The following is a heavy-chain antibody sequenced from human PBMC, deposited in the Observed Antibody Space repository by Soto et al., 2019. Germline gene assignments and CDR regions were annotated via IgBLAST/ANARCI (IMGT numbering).Heavy chain of an antibody. CDR3: ARDPLRTYSYDSSGYSYGLDV. V-gene: IGHV4-4*02. CDR1: SGSIDNVYW. CDR2: TSHDGVT. D-gene: IGHD3-22*01. J-gene: IGHJ6*02. Sequence: SETLSLTCAASSGSIDNVYWWSWVRQSPGKGLEWIGETSHDGVTNYNPSLEGRVTISIDKSKNQFYLDLNSVTAADTAVYYCARDPLRTYSYDSSGYSYGLDVWGQGITVTVSS.